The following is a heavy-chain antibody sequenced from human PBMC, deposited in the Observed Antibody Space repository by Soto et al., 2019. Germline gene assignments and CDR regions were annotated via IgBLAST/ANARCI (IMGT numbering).Heavy chain of an antibody. CDR1: GFTFSSYW. CDR2: IKQDGSEK. CDR3: ARDVGAPIP. D-gene: IGHD1-26*01. J-gene: IGHJ5*02. Sequence: EVQLVESGGGLVQPGGSLRLSCAASGFTFSSYWMSWVRQAPGKGLEWVANIKQDGSEKYYVDSVKGRFTISRDNAKNTLYLQKNSLRAADTALYYCARDVGAPIPRGQGTLVTVSS. V-gene: IGHV3-7*03.